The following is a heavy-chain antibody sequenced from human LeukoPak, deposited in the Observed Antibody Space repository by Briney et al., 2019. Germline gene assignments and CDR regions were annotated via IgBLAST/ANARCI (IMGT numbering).Heavy chain of an antibody. CDR2: IKQDRSEK. V-gene: IGHV3-7*01. J-gene: IGHJ4*02. D-gene: IGHD1-1*01. CDR3: ATGPRRFDY. CDR1: GFSFSSYA. Sequence: PGGSLRLSCVASGFSFSSYAMSWVRQTPARGLEWVANIKQDRSEKYYVDSVKGRFTISRDNAKNSLYLQMNSLRAEDTAVYYCATGPRRFDYWGQGTLVTVSS.